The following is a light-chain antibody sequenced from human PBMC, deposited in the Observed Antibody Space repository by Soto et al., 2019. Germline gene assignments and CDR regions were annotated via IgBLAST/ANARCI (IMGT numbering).Light chain of an antibody. CDR3: QQYDNWPPT. CDR2: GAS. V-gene: IGKV3-15*01. CDR1: QSVNTN. Sequence: EIVVSQSPATLSVSPGESATLXXRASQSVNTNFAWYQQKPGQAPRVXIYGASTRATGIPARFSGSGSGTEFTLTINSLQSEDFVVYYCQQYDNWPPTFGQGTRLEI. J-gene: IGKJ5*01.